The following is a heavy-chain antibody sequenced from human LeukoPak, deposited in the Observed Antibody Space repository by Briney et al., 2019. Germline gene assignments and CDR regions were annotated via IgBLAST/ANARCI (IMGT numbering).Heavy chain of an antibody. V-gene: IGHV3-23*01. CDR3: ARHGSWSFDY. J-gene: IGHJ4*02. CDR1: VFTFSSHA. D-gene: IGHD6-13*01. Sequence: GGSLRLSCAASVFTFSSHAMSWVRQAPGKGLEWVSAITSGSGSNVYYTDSLKGRFTISRDNSKNTLYLHMNSLRAEDTAVYYCARHGSWSFDYWGQGTLLTVSA. CDR2: ITSGSGSNV.